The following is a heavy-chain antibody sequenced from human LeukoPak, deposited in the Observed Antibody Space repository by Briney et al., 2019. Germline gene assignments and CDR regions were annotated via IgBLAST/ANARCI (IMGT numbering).Heavy chain of an antibody. Sequence: PGGSLRLSCAGSGFTFSSYGMSWVRQAPGKGLEWVAVISYDGSNKYYADSVKGRFTISRDNSKNTLYLQMNSLRAEDTAVYYCAKDLNRWLRLGPLSGNYFDYWGQGTLVTVSS. D-gene: IGHD5-12*01. J-gene: IGHJ4*02. V-gene: IGHV3-30*18. CDR3: AKDLNRWLRLGPLSGNYFDY. CDR2: ISYDGSNK. CDR1: GFTFSSYG.